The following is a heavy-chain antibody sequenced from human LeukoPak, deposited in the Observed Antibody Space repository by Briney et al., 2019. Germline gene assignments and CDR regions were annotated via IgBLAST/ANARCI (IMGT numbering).Heavy chain of an antibody. J-gene: IGHJ3*02. D-gene: IGHD3-10*01. CDR3: ARDYYGSGSYISDAFDI. Sequence: GASVKVSCKASGYTFTSYYMHWVRQAPGQGLEWMGIINPSGGSTSYAQKFQGRVTMTRDTSTSTVYMELSSLRSEDTAVYYCARDYYGSGSYISDAFDIWGQGTMVTVSS. CDR1: GYTFTSYY. CDR2: INPSGGST. V-gene: IGHV1-46*01.